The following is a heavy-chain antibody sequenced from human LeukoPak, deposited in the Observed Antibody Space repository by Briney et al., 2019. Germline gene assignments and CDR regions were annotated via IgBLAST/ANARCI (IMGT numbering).Heavy chain of an antibody. CDR3: ARDMEVAGTSIDY. V-gene: IGHV3-33*01. CDR2: IWYDGSNK. J-gene: IGHJ4*02. CDR1: GFTFSSYG. Sequence: PAGSLRLSCAASGFTFSSYGMHWVRQAPGKGLEWVAVIWYDGSNKYYADSVKGRFTISRDNSKNTLYLQMNSLRAEDTAVYYCARDMEVAGTSIDYWGQGTLVTVSS. D-gene: IGHD6-19*01.